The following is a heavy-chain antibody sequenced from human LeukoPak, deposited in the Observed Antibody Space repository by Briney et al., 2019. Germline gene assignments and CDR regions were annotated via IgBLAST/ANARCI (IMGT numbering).Heavy chain of an antibody. CDR2: IKQDGSEK. J-gene: IGHJ2*01. D-gene: IGHD1-14*01. Sequence: AGGSLRLSCAASGFTFSSYWMSWVRQAPGKGLEWVANIKQDGSEKYYVDSVKGRFTISRDNAKNSLYLQMNSLRAEDTAVYYCARERYRKYWYFDLWGRGTLVTVSS. V-gene: IGHV3-7*01. CDR1: GFTFSSYW. CDR3: ARERYRKYWYFDL.